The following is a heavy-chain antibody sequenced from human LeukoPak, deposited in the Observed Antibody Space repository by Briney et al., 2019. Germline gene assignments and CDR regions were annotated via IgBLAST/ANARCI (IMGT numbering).Heavy chain of an antibody. CDR3: ARANNWNDPKVYY. Sequence: GGSLRLSCAASGFTFSSYSMNWVRQAPGRGLEWVSYISSSSSTIYYADSVKGRFTISRDNAKKSLYLQMNRLRAEDTAVYYCARANNWNDPKVYYWGEGTLVSVSS. CDR1: GFTFSSYS. J-gene: IGHJ4*02. V-gene: IGHV3-48*04. D-gene: IGHD1-1*01. CDR2: ISSSSSTI.